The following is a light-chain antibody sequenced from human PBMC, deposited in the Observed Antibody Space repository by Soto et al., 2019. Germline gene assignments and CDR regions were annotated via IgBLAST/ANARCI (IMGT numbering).Light chain of an antibody. V-gene: IGKV1-5*03. CDR1: QTISSW. CDR2: KAS. J-gene: IGKJ1*01. CDR3: QHYNSYSEA. Sequence: DIQMTQSPSPLSGSVGDRVAITVRASQTISSWLAWYQQKPGKAPKLLIYKASTLKSGVPSRFSGSGSGTEFTLTISSLQPDDFATYYCQHYNSYSEAFGQGTKVDI.